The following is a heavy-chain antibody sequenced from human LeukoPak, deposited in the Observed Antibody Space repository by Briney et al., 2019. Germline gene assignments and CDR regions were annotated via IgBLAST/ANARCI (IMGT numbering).Heavy chain of an antibody. CDR2: ISYDGSNK. Sequence: GGSLRLSSAASGFTFSSYGMHWVRQAPGKGLEWVAVISYDGSNKYYADSVKGRFTISRDNSKNTLYLQVNSLRAEDTAVYYCVTRRVQSGCESWGQGNLVTVSS. CDR1: GFTFSSYG. CDR3: VTRRVQSGCES. V-gene: IGHV3-30*03. D-gene: IGHD4/OR15-4a*01. J-gene: IGHJ5*01.